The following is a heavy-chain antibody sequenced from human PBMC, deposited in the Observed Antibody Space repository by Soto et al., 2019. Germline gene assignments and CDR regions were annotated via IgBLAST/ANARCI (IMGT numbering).Heavy chain of an antibody. CDR2: IIPIFGTA. J-gene: IGHJ6*02. Sequence: SVKVSCKASVGTFSSYAISWVRQAPGQGLEWMGGIIPIFGTANYAQKFQGRVTITADESTSTAYMELSSLRSEDTAVYYCASLVVPAATYYYYYGMDVWGQGTTVTVSS. CDR1: VGTFSSYA. CDR3: ASLVVPAATYYYYYGMDV. D-gene: IGHD2-2*01. V-gene: IGHV1-69*13.